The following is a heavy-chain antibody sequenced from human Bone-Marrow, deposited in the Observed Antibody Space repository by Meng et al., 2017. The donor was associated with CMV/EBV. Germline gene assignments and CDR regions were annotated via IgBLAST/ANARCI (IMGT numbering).Heavy chain of an antibody. D-gene: IGHD6-13*01. V-gene: IGHV3-20*04. CDR2: INWNGGST. Sequence: CAASGVNFGDYGMSWVRQAPGKGLEWVSGINWNGGSTGYADSVKGRFTISRDSAKNSLYLQMNSLRAEDTAVYYCASQQQELGYFDYWGQGTLVTVSS. J-gene: IGHJ4*02. CDR3: ASQQQELGYFDY. CDR1: GVNFGDYG.